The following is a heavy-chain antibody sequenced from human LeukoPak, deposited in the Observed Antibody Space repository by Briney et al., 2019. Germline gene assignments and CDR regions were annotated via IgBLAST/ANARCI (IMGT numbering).Heavy chain of an antibody. Sequence: PGGSLRLSCAASEFTFADHTMHWGRQAPAEGLEWVSVINWDGGSTYYADSVKGRFAISRDNSRDSLYLHMTSLTTDDSALYYCARGYSDLDLAIDYWGQGTLVTVSS. CDR1: EFTFADHT. V-gene: IGHV3-43*01. J-gene: IGHJ4*02. D-gene: IGHD5-12*01. CDR3: ARGYSDLDLAIDY. CDR2: INWDGGST.